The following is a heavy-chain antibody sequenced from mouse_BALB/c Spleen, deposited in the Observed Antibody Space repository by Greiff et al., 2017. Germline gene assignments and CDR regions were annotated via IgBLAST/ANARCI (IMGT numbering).Heavy chain of an antibody. Sequence: EVQGVESGGGLVQPGGSLRLSCATSGFTFTDYYMSWVRQPPGKALEWLGFIRNKANGYTTEYSASVKGRFTISRDNSQSILYLQMNTLRAEDSATYYCARVNYYGSSSYWYFDVWGAGTTVTVSS. J-gene: IGHJ1*01. D-gene: IGHD1-1*01. CDR1: GFTFTDYY. CDR3: ARVNYYGSSSYWYFDV. V-gene: IGHV7-3*02. CDR2: IRNKANGYTT.